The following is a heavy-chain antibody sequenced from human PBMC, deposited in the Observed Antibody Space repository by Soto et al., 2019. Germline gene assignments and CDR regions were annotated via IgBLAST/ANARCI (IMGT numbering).Heavy chain of an antibody. J-gene: IGHJ4*02. CDR3: ARAPPRGYSYGSPYYFDY. Sequence: PSETLSLTSPVYVASFSGYYWSWIRHPPGKGLEWIGEINHSGSTNYNPSLKSRVSISVDTSKNQFSLKLSSLTAADTAVYYCARAPPRGYSYGSPYYFDYWGQGTLVTVS. CDR2: INHSGST. CDR1: VASFSGYY. D-gene: IGHD5-18*01. V-gene: IGHV4-34*01.